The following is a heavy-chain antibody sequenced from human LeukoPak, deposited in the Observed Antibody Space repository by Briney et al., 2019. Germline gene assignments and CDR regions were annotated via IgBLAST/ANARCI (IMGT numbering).Heavy chain of an antibody. CDR1: GFTLRCYA. CDR3: ARGYYYDSRGYDEGYFDY. Sequence: GRSLRLSCAASGFTLRCYAMSWVSLAPGKWLEWVSAISTIGGTTTYSGSVKGRLTMSTDISKKRPYLQMNSLRAEDTAVYYCARGYYYDSRGYDEGYFDYWGQGTLVTVSS. J-gene: IGHJ4*02. D-gene: IGHD3-22*01. CDR2: ISTIGGTT. V-gene: IGHV3-23*01.